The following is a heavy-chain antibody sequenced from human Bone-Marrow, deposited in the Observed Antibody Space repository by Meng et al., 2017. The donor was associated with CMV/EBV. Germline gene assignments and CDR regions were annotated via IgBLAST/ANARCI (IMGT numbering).Heavy chain of an antibody. CDR3: ARDLTQSDMVVTPGRDDDY. Sequence: ASVKVSCKASGYTFTSYYMHWVRQAPGQGLEWMGIINPSGGSTSYAQKFQGRVTMTRDTSTSTVYMELSSLRSEDTAVYYCARDLTQSDMVVTPGRDDDYWGQGTLVTVSS. V-gene: IGHV1-46*01. CDR2: INPSGGST. D-gene: IGHD4-23*01. J-gene: IGHJ4*02. CDR1: GYTFTSYY.